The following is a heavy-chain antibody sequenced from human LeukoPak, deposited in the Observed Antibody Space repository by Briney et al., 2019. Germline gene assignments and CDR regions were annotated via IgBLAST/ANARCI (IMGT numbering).Heavy chain of an antibody. J-gene: IGHJ4*02. Sequence: GGSLRLSCAASGFTFDDYAMHWVRQAPGKGLEWVSGISWNSGSIGYADSVKGRFTISRDNAKDSPYLQMNSLRAEDTALYYCAKGDLATVTTYFDYWGQGTLVTVSS. CDR2: ISWNSGSI. CDR1: GFTFDDYA. V-gene: IGHV3-9*01. CDR3: AKGDLATVTTYFDY. D-gene: IGHD4-17*01.